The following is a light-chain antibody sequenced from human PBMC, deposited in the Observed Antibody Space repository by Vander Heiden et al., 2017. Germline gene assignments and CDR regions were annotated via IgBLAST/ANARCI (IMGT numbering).Light chain of an antibody. J-gene: IGLJ2*01. CDR1: NSEFCGYEY. CDR3: SSYADSNHLV. CDR2: EFT. Sequence: QSALTQPPSASGSPGQSVAISCTGTNSEFCGYEYVSWYQPMPGHSPRLIIYEFTKRPSGVPDRFSGSKSGNTASLTVSGIQADDEADYYGSSYADSNHLVFGGGTRLTVL. V-gene: IGLV2-8*01.